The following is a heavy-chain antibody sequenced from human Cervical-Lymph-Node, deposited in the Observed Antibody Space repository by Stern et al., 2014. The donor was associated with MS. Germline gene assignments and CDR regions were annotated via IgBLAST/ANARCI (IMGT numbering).Heavy chain of an antibody. CDR1: GYTFSSYY. J-gene: IGHJ1*01. V-gene: IGHV1-46*01. Sequence: QVQLVQSGAEVKKPGASVKVSCKASGYTFSSYYMHWVRQAPGQGLEWMGIIKPSDGGARYAQKFQGSVTMTRDTSTSTVHMELSSLRSDDTAVYYCARVPRIVGTTLSAXXXXXXXQGTLVTVSS. CDR3: ARVPRIVGTTLSAXXXXX. D-gene: IGHD1-26*01. CDR2: IKPSDGGA.